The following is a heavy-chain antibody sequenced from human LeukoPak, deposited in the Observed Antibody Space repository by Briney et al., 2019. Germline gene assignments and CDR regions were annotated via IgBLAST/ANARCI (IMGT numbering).Heavy chain of an antibody. CDR1: GGTFISYA. D-gene: IGHD6-13*01. CDR3: ARDGEEYSSSWYGDY. V-gene: IGHV1-69*01. CDR2: IIPIFGTA. Sequence: ASVRVSCKASGGTFISYAISWVRQAGGPGLEWMGGIIPIFGTANYAQKFQGRVTIPADESTSTAYMELSSLRSEDTAVYYCARDGEEYSSSWYGDYWGQGTLVTVSS. J-gene: IGHJ4*02.